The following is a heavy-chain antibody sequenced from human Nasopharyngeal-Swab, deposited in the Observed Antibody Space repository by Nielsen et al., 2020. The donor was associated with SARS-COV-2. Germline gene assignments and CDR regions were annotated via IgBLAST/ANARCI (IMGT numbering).Heavy chain of an antibody. D-gene: IGHD1-26*01. CDR3: ARGSGSYKEILFDY. CDR1: GFTFSSYG. V-gene: IGHV3-30*03. Sequence: GGSLRLSCAASGFTFSSYGMHWVRQAPGKGLEWVEVISYDGSNKYYADSVKGRFTISRDNSKNTLYLQMNSLRAEDTAVYYCARGSGSYKEILFDYWGQGTLVTVSS. J-gene: IGHJ4*02. CDR2: ISYDGSNK.